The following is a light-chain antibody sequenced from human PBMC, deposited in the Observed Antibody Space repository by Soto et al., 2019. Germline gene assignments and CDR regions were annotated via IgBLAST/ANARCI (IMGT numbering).Light chain of an antibody. CDR3: YSYRGYYTRV. Sequence: QSALTQPASVSGSPGQSITISCTGTSSDVGGYNFASWYQQHPGRAPKLLIYEASRRPSGVSNRFSGSKSGDTASLTISGLQAEDEADYYCYSYRGYYTRVFGTGTKVTVL. CDR1: SSDVGGYNF. V-gene: IGLV2-14*01. CDR2: EAS. J-gene: IGLJ1*01.